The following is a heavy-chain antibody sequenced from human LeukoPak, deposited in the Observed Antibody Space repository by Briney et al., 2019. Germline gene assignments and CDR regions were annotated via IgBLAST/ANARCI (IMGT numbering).Heavy chain of an antibody. CDR1: GFTFDDYT. Sequence: GGSLRLSCAASGFTFDDYTMHWVRQAPGKGLEWVSLISWDGGSTYYADSVKGRFTISRDNSKNSLYLQINSLRTEDTALYYCAKDLEGYYYYGMDVWGQGTTVTVSS. CDR2: ISWDGGST. CDR3: AKDLEGYYYYGMDV. J-gene: IGHJ6*02. V-gene: IGHV3-43*01.